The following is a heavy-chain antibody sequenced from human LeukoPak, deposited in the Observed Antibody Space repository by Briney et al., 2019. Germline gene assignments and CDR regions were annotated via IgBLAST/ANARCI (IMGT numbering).Heavy chain of an antibody. CDR1: GGSISSYY. J-gene: IGHJ5*02. CDR2: IYYSGST. CDR3: ARDGRYSSSSVGT. D-gene: IGHD6-6*01. Sequence: PSETLSLTCTVPGGSISSYYWSWIRQPPGKGLEWIGYIYYSGSTYYNPSLKSRVTISVDTSKNQFSLKLSSVTAADTAVYYCARDGRYSSSSVGTWGQGTLVTVSS. V-gene: IGHV4-59*06.